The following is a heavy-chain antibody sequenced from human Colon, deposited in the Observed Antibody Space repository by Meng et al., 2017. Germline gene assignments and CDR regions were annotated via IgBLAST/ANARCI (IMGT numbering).Heavy chain of an antibody. CDR2: IHHGGTT. D-gene: IGHD3/OR15-3a*01. CDR3: ARHISILGQRGFDY. V-gene: IGHV4-4*02. J-gene: IGHJ4*02. Sequence: QVELEESGPGLVEPSGPLSLTFSVSGGSISSNYWWSWVRQSPKKGLEWIGEIHHGGTTNYNPSLKSRVTISVDTSNNQFSLKLSSVTAADTAVYYCARHISILGQRGFDYWGQGTLVTVSS. CDR1: GGSISSNYW.